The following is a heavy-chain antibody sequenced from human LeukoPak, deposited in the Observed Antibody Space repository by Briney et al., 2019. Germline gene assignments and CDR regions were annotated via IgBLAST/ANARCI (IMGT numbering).Heavy chain of an antibody. CDR1: GGSFSGYY. J-gene: IGHJ6*04. D-gene: IGHD2-2*01. CDR3: ARADIVVVPAATDGGGGMDV. V-gene: IGHV4-34*01. CDR2: INHSGST. Sequence: LETLSLTCAVYGGSFSGYYWSWIRQPPGKGLEWIGEINHSGSTNYNPSLKSRVTISVDTSKNQFSLKLSSVTAADTDVYYCARADIVVVPAATDGGGGMDVWGKGTTVTVSS.